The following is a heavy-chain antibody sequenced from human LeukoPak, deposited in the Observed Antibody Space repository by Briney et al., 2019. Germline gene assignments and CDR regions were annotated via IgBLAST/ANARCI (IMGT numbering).Heavy chain of an antibody. J-gene: IGHJ3*02. CDR1: GGSISSGAYY. Sequence: PSETLSLTCTVSGGSISSGAYYWSWIRQPPGRGLEWIGYIYHSGGTYYNPSLKSRVTISVDRSKNQFSLKVSSVTAADTAAYYCARDAYQWLADAFDIWGQGIMVTVSS. V-gene: IGHV4-30-2*01. CDR3: ARDAYQWLADAFDI. CDR2: IYHSGGT. D-gene: IGHD6-19*01.